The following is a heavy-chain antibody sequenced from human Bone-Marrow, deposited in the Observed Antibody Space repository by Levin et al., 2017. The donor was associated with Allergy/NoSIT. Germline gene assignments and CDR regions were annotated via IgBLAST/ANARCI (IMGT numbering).Heavy chain of an antibody. CDR3: AKADGGNYLFLFDY. J-gene: IGHJ4*02. Sequence: GGSLRLSCAASGFTFDDYAMHWVRQAPGKGLEWVSGISWNSGSICYADSVKGRFTISRDNAKNSLYLQMNSLRAEDTALYYCAKADGGNYLFLFDYWGQGTLVTVSS. CDR2: ISWNSGSI. V-gene: IGHV3-9*01. D-gene: IGHD4-23*01. CDR1: GFTFDDYA.